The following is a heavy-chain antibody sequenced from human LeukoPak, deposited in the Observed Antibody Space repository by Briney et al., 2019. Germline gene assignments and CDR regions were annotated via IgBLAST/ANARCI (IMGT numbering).Heavy chain of an antibody. CDR2: IYSGGST. V-gene: IGHV3-66*02. CDR3: ARKRTVTTAQGAFDI. J-gene: IGHJ3*02. CDR1: GFTVSSNY. D-gene: IGHD4-17*01. Sequence: GGSLRLSCAASGFTVSSNYMSWVRQAPGKGLEWVSVIYSGGSTYYADSVKGRFTISRDNSKNTLYLQMNSLRAEDTAVYYCARKRTVTTAQGAFDIWGQGTMVTVSS.